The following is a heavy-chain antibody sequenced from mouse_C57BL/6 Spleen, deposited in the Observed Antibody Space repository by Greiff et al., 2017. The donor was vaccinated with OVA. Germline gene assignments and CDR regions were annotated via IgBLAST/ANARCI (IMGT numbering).Heavy chain of an antibody. V-gene: IGHV1-52*01. CDR3: AGCSSGYEFAY. Sequence: VQLQQPGAELVRPGSSVKLSCKASGYTFTSYWMHWVKQRPIQGLEWIGNIDPSDSETHYNQKFKDKATLTVDKSSSTAYMQLSSLTSEDSAVYYCAGCSSGYEFAYWGQGTLVTVSA. D-gene: IGHD3-2*02. CDR1: GYTFTSYW. CDR2: IDPSDSET. J-gene: IGHJ3*01.